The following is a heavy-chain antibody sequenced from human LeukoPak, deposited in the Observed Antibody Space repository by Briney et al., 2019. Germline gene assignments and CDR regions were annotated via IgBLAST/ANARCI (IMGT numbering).Heavy chain of an antibody. V-gene: IGHV4-39*01. D-gene: IGHD6-13*01. CDR2: IYYSGST. J-gene: IGHJ4*02. CDR3: AGLNDYIAAAGVDY. CDR1: GGSISSSSYY. Sequence: PSETLSLTCTVSGGSISSSSYYWGWIRQPPGKGLEWIGSIYYSGSTYYNPSLKGRVTISVDTSKNQFSLKLSSVTAADTAVYYCAGLNDYIAAAGVDYWGQGTLVTVSS.